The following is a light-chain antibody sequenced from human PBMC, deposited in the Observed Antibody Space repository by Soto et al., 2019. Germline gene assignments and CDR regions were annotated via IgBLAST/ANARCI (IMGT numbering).Light chain of an antibody. J-gene: IGKJ1*01. CDR1: QTISSW. CDR2: DAS. Sequence: DIQMTQSPSTLSGSVGDRVTITCRASQTISSWLAWYQQKPGKAPKLLIYDASILESGVPSRFSGSGSGTDFTLTISSLQPEDFATYYCQQSYSTLWTFGQGTKVDIK. V-gene: IGKV1-5*01. CDR3: QQSYSTLWT.